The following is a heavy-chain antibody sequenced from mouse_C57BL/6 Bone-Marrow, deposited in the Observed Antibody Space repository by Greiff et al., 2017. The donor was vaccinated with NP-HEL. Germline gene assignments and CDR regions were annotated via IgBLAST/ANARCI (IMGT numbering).Heavy chain of an antibody. V-gene: IGHV2-2*01. Sequence: QVQLQQSGPGLVQPSQSLSITCTVSGFSLTSYGVHWVRQSPGKGLEWLGVIWSGGSTDYNAAFISRLSISKDNSKSQFFFKMNSLQADDTAIYYCARVCSRYYAMDYWGQGTSVTVSS. J-gene: IGHJ4*01. CDR2: IWSGGST. CDR3: ARVCSRYYAMDY. CDR1: GFSLTSYG.